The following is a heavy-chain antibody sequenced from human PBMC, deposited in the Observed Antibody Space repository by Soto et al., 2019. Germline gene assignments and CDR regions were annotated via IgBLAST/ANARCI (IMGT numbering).Heavy chain of an antibody. Sequence: QVQLVQSGAEVKKPGSSVKVSCKASVGTFSSYAISWVRQAPGQGLEWMGGIIPISETTNYAQKFQGRVTITADESKSTAYMELSSRRSEDTAVYYCARSQGSSTSLENYYYYYYGMDVWGQGTTVTVSS. CDR2: IIPISETT. J-gene: IGHJ6*02. CDR1: VGTFSSYA. V-gene: IGHV1-69*01. D-gene: IGHD2-2*01. CDR3: ARSQGSSTSLENYYYYYYGMDV.